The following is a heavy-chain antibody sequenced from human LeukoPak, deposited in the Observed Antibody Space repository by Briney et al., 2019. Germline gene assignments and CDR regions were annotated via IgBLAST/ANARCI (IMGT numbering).Heavy chain of an antibody. D-gene: IGHD2-15*01. CDR1: GFNFKTSA. V-gene: IGHV3-30*04. Sequence: PGGSLRLSCLVSGFNFKTSAVHWVRQTPGKGLEWVAVTSYDGTNKYYADSVKGRFTISRDNSKSTLYLQMNSLRVEDTAVYYCAREPCSGGSCYPDYWGQGTVVTVSS. J-gene: IGHJ4*02. CDR2: TSYDGTNK. CDR3: AREPCSGGSCYPDY.